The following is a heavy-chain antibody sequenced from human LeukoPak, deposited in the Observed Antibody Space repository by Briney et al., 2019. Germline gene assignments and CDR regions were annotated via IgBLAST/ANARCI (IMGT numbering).Heavy chain of an antibody. J-gene: IGHJ5*02. D-gene: IGHD2-15*01. CDR2: INHNGTT. CDR3: ARFGDCSDGLCFYYLDP. V-gene: IGHV4-34*01. Sequence: SETLSLTCAAYGGSFNNSYWTWNRQSPGKGLEWIGEINHNGTTRYNKPLKSRVTISIDTSKNQFSLKLSAVTAADTAVYYCARFGDCSDGLCFYYLDPWGQGTLVTVSS. CDR1: GGSFNNSY.